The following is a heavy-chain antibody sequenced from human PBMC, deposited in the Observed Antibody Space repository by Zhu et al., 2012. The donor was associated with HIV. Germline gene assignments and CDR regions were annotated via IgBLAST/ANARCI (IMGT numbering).Heavy chain of an antibody. V-gene: IGHV4-28*01. J-gene: IGHJ6*03. CDR3: ARIREDILTGYYYYYMDS. Sequence: QVQLQESGPGLVKPSDTLSLTCAVSGYSISSSNWWGWIRQPPGKGLEWIAYMSYSGSTYYNVSLKSRVTMSVDTSKNQFSLKLRSVTAVDTAVYYCARIREDILTGYYYYYMDSGAKGQVTVSS. CDR1: GYSISSSNW. CDR2: MSYSGST. D-gene: IGHD3-9*01.